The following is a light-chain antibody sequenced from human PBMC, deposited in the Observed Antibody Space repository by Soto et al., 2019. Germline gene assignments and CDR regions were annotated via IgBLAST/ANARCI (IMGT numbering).Light chain of an antibody. CDR2: AAS. CDR1: QGISSY. Sequence: DIQLTQSPSFLSASVGDRVTITCRASQGISSYLAWYQQKPGKAPKLLIYAASTLQSGVPSRFSGSGSGTEFTLTISCRQPEDFATYFCQHLDSYSTFGQGTRLEMK. V-gene: IGKV1-9*01. J-gene: IGKJ5*01. CDR3: QHLDSYST.